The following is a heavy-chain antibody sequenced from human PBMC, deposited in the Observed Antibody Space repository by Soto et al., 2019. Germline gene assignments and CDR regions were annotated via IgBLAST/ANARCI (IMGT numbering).Heavy chain of an antibody. J-gene: IGHJ4*02. CDR2: ISASSTYI. CDR1: GFIFSSYT. Sequence: EVQLVESGGGLVKPGGSLRLSCAASGFIFSSYTMNWVRQAPGKGLEWVSSISASSTYIYYADSLKGRFTISRDNAYHALYLQMNSLRAEVTAVYYCARGWLRDPWMYWGQGTLVTVSS. D-gene: IGHD5-12*01. CDR3: ARGWLRDPWMY. V-gene: IGHV3-21*01.